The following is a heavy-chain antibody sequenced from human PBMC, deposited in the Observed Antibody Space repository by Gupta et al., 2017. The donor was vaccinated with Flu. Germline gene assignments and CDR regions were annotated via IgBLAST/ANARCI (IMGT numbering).Heavy chain of an antibody. CDR2: ISGSGGST. CDR3: AKTVVPAAIPPNWFDP. Sequence: EVQLLESGGGLVQPGGSLRLSCAASGFTFSSYAMSWVRQAPGKGLEWVSAISGSGGSTYYADYVKGRFTISRDNSKNTLYLQMNSLRAEDTAVYYCAKTVVPAAIPPNWFDPWGQGTLVTVSS. CDR1: GFTFSSYA. V-gene: IGHV3-23*01. J-gene: IGHJ5*02. D-gene: IGHD2-2*02.